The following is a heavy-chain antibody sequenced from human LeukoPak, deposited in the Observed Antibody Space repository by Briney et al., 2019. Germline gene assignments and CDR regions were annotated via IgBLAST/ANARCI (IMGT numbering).Heavy chain of an antibody. Sequence: SQTLSLTCTVSGGSISSGVYYWSWIRQPPGKGLEWIGYIYYSGSTYYNPSLKSRVTISVDTSKNQFSLKLSSVTAADTAVYYCARDPVVYEVLAFDIWGQGTMVTVSS. CDR3: ARDPVVYEVLAFDI. J-gene: IGHJ3*02. CDR1: GGSISSGVYY. CDR2: IYYSGST. D-gene: IGHD2/OR15-2a*01. V-gene: IGHV4-30-4*01.